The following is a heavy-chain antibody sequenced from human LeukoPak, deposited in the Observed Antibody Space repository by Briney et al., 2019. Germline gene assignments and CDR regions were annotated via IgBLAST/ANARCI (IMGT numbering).Heavy chain of an antibody. CDR2: IYYSGST. D-gene: IGHD3-9*01. CDR1: GGSISSYY. J-gene: IGHJ4*02. Sequence: SSETLSLTCTVSGGSISSYYWSWIRQPPGKGLEWIGYIYYSGSTNYNPSLKSRVTISVDTSKNQFSLKLSSVTAADTAVYYCARGFNIGYYDILTGYYGDYFDYWGQGTLVTVSS. CDR3: ARGFNIGYYDILTGYYGDYFDY. V-gene: IGHV4-59*01.